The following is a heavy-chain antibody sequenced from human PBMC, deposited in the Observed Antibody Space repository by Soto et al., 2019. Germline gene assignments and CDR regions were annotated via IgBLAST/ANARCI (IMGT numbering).Heavy chain of an antibody. CDR1: GGTFSSYT. CDR2: IIPILGIA. CDR3: AREPRPPYYYYYGMDV. J-gene: IGHJ6*02. Sequence: GASVKVSCKASGGTFSSYTISWVRQAPGQGLEWMGRIIPILGIANYAQKFQGRVTITADKSTSTAYMELSSLRSEDTAVYYCAREPRPPYYYYYGMDVWGQGTTVTVSS. V-gene: IGHV1-69*04.